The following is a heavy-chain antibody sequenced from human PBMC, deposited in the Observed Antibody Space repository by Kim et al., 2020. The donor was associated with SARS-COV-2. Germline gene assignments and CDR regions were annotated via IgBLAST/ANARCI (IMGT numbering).Heavy chain of an antibody. D-gene: IGHD3-10*01. J-gene: IGHJ6*02. CDR3: VRGVRVRGVDYYSMDV. Sequence: GGSLRLSCAASGFTVSSNYMSWVRQAPGKGLEWVSVIYSGGSTFYADSVKGRFTISRNNSKNTLYLQMNSLIAEETAVYYCVRGVRVRGVDYYSMDVWGQGTTVTVSS. V-gene: IGHV3-53*01. CDR1: GFTVSSNY. CDR2: IYSGGST.